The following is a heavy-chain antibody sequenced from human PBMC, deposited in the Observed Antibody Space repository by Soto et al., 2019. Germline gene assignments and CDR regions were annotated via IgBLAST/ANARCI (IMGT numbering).Heavy chain of an antibody. CDR3: ARGFAKDYYDSSGYSFDY. CDR2: IIPIFGTA. CDR1: GGTFSSYA. D-gene: IGHD3-22*01. Sequence: QVQLVQSGAEVKKPGSSVKVSCKASGGTFSSYAISWVRHAPGQGLEWMGGIIPIFGTANYAQKVQGRVTITADESTSTAYMELSSLRSEDTAVYYCARGFAKDYYDSSGYSFDYWGQGTLVTVSS. V-gene: IGHV1-69*01. J-gene: IGHJ4*02.